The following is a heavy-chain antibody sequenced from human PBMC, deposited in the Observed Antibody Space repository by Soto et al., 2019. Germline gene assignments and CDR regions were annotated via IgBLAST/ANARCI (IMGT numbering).Heavy chain of an antibody. Sequence: SGTLSLTCAVSGGSISSGGYSWNWIRQPPGKGLEWIGYIYHSGSTYYNPSLKSRVTVSVDKSKNQFSLKLSSVTAADTAVYYCARDDLYGGWFDPWGQGTLVTVS. CDR3: ARDDLYGGWFDP. D-gene: IGHD4-17*01. V-gene: IGHV4-30-2*01. J-gene: IGHJ5*02. CDR2: IYHSGST. CDR1: GGSISSGGYS.